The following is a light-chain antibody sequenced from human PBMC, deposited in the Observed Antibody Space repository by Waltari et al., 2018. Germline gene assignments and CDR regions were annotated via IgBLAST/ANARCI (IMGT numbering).Light chain of an antibody. CDR1: QSVSSSY. CDR2: GAS. CDR3: QQYGNSLT. V-gene: IGKV3-20*01. J-gene: IGKJ4*01. Sequence: IVLTQSPGTLSLSPGERATLSCRASQSVSSSYLAWYQQKPGQAPRLLIYGASSSATGIPDRFSGSGSGTDFTLTISRLEPEDFAVYYCQQYGNSLTFGGGTKVEIK.